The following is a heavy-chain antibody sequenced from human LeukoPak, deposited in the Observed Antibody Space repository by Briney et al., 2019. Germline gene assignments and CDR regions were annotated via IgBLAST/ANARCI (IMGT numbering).Heavy chain of an antibody. D-gene: IGHD3-10*01. V-gene: IGHV3-23*01. Sequence: GGSLRLSCAASGFTFSSYAMSWVRQAPGKGLEWVSAISGSGGSTYYADSVKGRFTISRDNSKNTLYLQMNGLRAEDTAVYYCAREDYYGSGSYPNNWFDPWGQGTLVTVSS. J-gene: IGHJ5*02. CDR3: AREDYYGSGSYPNNWFDP. CDR1: GFTFSSYA. CDR2: ISGSGGST.